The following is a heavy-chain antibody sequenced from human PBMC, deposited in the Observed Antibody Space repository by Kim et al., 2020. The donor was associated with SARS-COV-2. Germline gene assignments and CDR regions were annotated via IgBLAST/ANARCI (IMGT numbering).Heavy chain of an antibody. V-gene: IGHV4-39*01. Sequence: SETLSLTCAVSGAAISSDSYYWGWARLAPGQGLEWIGTISSGGVTYYNPSLRSRVSLSMDTSKNEYSLQLTSVTAADTAVYYCASRLGWGSYTNLWGR. CDR3: ASRLGWGSYTNL. J-gene: IGHJ2*01. CDR1: GAAISSDSYY. CDR2: ISSGGVT. D-gene: IGHD3-10*01.